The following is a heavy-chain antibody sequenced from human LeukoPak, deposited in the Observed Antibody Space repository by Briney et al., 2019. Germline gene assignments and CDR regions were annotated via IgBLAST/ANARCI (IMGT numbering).Heavy chain of an antibody. J-gene: IGHJ3*02. V-gene: IGHV1-69*13. CDR3: AKRGDSSSWYGAFDI. Sequence: ASVKVSCKASGGTFSSYAISWVRQAPGQGLEWMGGIIPIFGTANYAQKFQGRVTITADESTSTAYMELSSLRSEDTAVYYCAKRGDSSSWYGAFDIWGQGTMVTVSS. D-gene: IGHD6-13*01. CDR1: GGTFSSYA. CDR2: IIPIFGTA.